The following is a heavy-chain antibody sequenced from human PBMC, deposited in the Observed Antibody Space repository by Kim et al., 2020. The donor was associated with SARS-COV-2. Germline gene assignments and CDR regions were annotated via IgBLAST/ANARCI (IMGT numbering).Heavy chain of an antibody. CDR3: AKDWKSGWYNGAP. CDR2: ISPILGVA. V-gene: IGHV1-69*02. Sequence: SVKVSCKASGGSFSSDSISWVRQAPGQGLDWMGRISPILGVANYAQRFRGRVTITADMSTNIAYMEVRNLRSEDTAVYYCAKDWKSGWYNGAPWGQGTL. CDR1: GGSFSSDS. D-gene: IGHD6-19*01. J-gene: IGHJ5*02.